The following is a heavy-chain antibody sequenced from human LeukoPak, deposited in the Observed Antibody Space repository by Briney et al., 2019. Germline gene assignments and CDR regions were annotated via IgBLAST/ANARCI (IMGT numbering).Heavy chain of an antibody. D-gene: IGHD2-2*01. CDR3: ARADCSSTSCYSPLDY. CDR2: INPSGGST. V-gene: IGHV1-46*01. CDR1: GYTFTSYY. J-gene: IGHJ4*02. Sequence: ASVKVSCKASGYTFTSYYMHWVRQAPGQGLEWMGIINPSGGSTSYAQKFQGRVTMTRDMSTSTVYTELSSLRSEDTAVYYCARADCSSTSCYSPLDYWGQGTLVTVSS.